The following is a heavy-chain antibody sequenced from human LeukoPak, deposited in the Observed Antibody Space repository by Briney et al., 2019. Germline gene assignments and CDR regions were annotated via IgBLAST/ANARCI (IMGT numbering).Heavy chain of an antibody. CDR1: GYSFTYW. CDR2: IYSGDSHT. J-gene: IGHJ4*02. D-gene: IGHD4-17*01. Sequence: ESLKISCKGSGYSFTYWIGWVRQMPGKGLEWMGIIYSGDSHTKYSPSFQGRVTISADKSISTAYLQWSSLEASDTAMYYCASARHGDYVWDYWGQGTLVTVSS. CDR3: ASARHGDYVWDY. V-gene: IGHV5-51*01.